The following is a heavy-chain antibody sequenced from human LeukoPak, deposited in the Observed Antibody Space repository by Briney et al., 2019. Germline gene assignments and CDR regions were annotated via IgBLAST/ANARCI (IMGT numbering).Heavy chain of an antibody. CDR3: TRIPQWLVLSLYAFDI. J-gene: IGHJ3*02. D-gene: IGHD6-19*01. V-gene: IGHV3-49*04. CDR2: IRSKAYGGTT. Sequence: GGSLSLSCAASGFTFSSYGMHWVRKAPGKGLGGVGFIRSKAYGGTTEYAASVKGRFTISRDDSKSIAYLQMNSLKTEDTAVYYCTRIPQWLVLSLYAFDIWGQGTMVTVSS. CDR1: GFTFSSYG.